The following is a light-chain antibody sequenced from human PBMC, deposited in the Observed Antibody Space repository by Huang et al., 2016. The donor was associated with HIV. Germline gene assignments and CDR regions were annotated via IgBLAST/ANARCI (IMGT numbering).Light chain of an antibody. V-gene: IGKV3-15*01. J-gene: IGKJ2*01. CDR2: GAS. CDR3: QQYDKWPGT. Sequence: EVMMTQSPAPLSVSLGDKASLSGRPSQRVGVTLAWYQQKPGQAPTLLIYGASDRATGISARFSGSGSGTDFTLTISSLQSEDSAVYFCQQYDKWPGTFGQGTRLQI. CDR1: QRVGVT.